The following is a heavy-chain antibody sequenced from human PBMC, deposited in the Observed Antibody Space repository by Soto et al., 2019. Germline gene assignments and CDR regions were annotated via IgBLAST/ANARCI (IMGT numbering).Heavy chain of an antibody. CDR3: ARGDGHGRDTYYFDY. J-gene: IGHJ4*02. V-gene: IGHV4-4*07. D-gene: IGHD1-26*01. CDR1: GGSISTYF. CDR2: ALTGGNS. Sequence: QVQLQESGPRRVRPSETLSLTCTISGGSISTYFWSWVRQPPGKGLEWVGRALTGGNSYYNPSLESPVTISIDAAKNQSSLTLTSVTASDTAVYYCARGDGHGRDTYYFDYWGQGTLVTVSS.